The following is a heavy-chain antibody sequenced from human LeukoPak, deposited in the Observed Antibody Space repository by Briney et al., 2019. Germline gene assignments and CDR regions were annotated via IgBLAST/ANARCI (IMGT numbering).Heavy chain of an antibody. CDR1: GGSISSSSYY. D-gene: IGHD3-10*01. CDR3: ASVRRGFGESSKYYAYYYMGV. CDR2: IYYSGST. V-gene: IGHV4-39*01. J-gene: IGHJ6*03. Sequence: PSETLSLTCTVSGGSISSSSYYWGWIRQPPGKGLEWIGNIYYSGSTYYNASLKSRVTISLDTSKNQFSLKLNSVTAADTAVYYCASVRRGFGESSKYYAYYYMGVWGKGTTVTISS.